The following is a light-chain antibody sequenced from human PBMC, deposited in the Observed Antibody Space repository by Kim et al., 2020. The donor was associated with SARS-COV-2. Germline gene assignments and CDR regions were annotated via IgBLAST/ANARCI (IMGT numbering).Light chain of an antibody. CDR1: QGISTW. Sequence: DIQMTQSPSSVSASVGDKVTITCRASQGISTWLAWYQQKPGKAPKLLIYAASDLQTGVPSRFSGSGSGTDFTLTINNLQPEDFATYSCQQSYSLPPTFGPGTKVDI. J-gene: IGKJ3*01. CDR3: QQSYSLPPT. V-gene: IGKV1-12*01. CDR2: AAS.